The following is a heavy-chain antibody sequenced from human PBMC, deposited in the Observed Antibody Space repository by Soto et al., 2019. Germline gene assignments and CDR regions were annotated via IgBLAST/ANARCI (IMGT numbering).Heavy chain of an antibody. V-gene: IGHV4-59*08. D-gene: IGHD2-15*01. Sequence: QMQLQESGPGLVKPSETLSLTCTVSGGSISSYYWSWIRQPPGKGLEWIGYIYYSGSTNYNPSLKSRVTISVDTSKNQFSLKLSSVTAADTAVYYCARRHGGTLDYWGQGTLVTVSS. CDR1: GGSISSYY. CDR2: IYYSGST. CDR3: ARRHGGTLDY. J-gene: IGHJ4*02.